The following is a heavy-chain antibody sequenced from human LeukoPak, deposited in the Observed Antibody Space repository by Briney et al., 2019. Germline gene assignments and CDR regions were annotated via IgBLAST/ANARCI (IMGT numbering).Heavy chain of an antibody. CDR3: ASPSYDILTGYPHGYWYFDL. Sequence: GGSLRLSCAASEFVFSDYYMSWIRQAPGRGLEWVSYISSSGSTIYYADSVKGRFTISRDNAKNSLYLQMNSLRAEDTAVYYCASPSYDILTGYPHGYWYFDLWGRGTLVTVSS. V-gene: IGHV3-11*01. J-gene: IGHJ2*01. CDR1: EFVFSDYY. CDR2: ISSSGSTI. D-gene: IGHD3-9*01.